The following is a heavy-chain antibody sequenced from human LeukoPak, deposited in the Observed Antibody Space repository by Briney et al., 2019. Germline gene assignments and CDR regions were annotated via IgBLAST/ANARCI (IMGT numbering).Heavy chain of an antibody. CDR3: ARADVVSGYGMDV. D-gene: IGHD1-26*01. Sequence: SRTLSLTPTVSRVSLSSGSYNMSSVWHSPREGLWWIGHSYHSGRTNYNPSLKSRVTISVDTSENQFSLKLSSVTAADTAVYYCARADVVSGYGMDVWGQGTTVTVSS. CDR1: RVSLSSGSYN. V-gene: IGHV4-61*09. CDR2: SYHSGRT. J-gene: IGHJ6*02.